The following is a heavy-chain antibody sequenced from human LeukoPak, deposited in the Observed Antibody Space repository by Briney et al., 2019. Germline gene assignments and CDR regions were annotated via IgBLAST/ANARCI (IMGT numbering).Heavy chain of an antibody. CDR1: GFTFSSYA. CDR3: ARDHRDYYFDY. CDR2: ISGSGGTT. Sequence: GGSLRLSCAASGFTFSSYAMSWVRQAPGRGLEWVSAISGSGGTTHYADSVKGRFTISRDNSKNTLYLQMNSLRAEDTAVYYCARDHRDYYFDYWGQGTLVTVSS. V-gene: IGHV3-23*01. J-gene: IGHJ4*02. D-gene: IGHD3/OR15-3a*01.